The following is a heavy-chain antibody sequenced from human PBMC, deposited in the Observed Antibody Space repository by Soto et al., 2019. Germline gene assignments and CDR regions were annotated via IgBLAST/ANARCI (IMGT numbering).Heavy chain of an antibody. CDR1: GFTFSSYA. Sequence: QVQLVESGGGVVQPGRSLRLSCAASGFTFSSYAMHWVRQAPGKGLEWVAVISYDGSNKYYADSVKGRFTISRDNSKNTLYLQMNSLRAEDTAVYYCARHSSGPDAFDIWGQGTMVTVSS. CDR3: ARHSSGPDAFDI. J-gene: IGHJ3*02. V-gene: IGHV3-30-3*01. CDR2: ISYDGSNK. D-gene: IGHD6-19*01.